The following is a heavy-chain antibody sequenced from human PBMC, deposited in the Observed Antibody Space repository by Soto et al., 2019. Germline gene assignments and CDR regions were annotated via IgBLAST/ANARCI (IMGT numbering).Heavy chain of an antibody. J-gene: IGHJ4*01. CDR2: IKNKMDGGTT. V-gene: IGHV3-15*01. CDR1: GFTFSKAW. Sequence: VGSLRLSSAASGFTFSKAWMSWVRQAPGKGLEWVGRIKNKMDGGTTDYAAPVKGRFTVSRDDSRNTLYLQMNSLKIEDTAISYSLNYNCTDCKNSEGRAHWGHG. CDR3: LNYNCTDCKNSEGRAH. D-gene: IGHD2-21*02.